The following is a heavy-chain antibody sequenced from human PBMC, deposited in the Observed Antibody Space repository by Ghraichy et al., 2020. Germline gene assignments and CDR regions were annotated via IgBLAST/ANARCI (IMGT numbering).Heavy chain of an antibody. CDR2: INHSGST. CDR1: GGSFSGYY. J-gene: IGHJ4*02. D-gene: IGHD3-16*01. CDR3: VRMENGSHGGDY. Sequence: SETLSLTCAVYGGSFSGYYWSLIRQPPGKGLEWIGEINHSGSTNYNPSLKSRVTISVDTSKNQFSLKLTSVTAADTAVYYCVRMENGSHGGDYWGQGTLVTVSS. V-gene: IGHV4-34*01.